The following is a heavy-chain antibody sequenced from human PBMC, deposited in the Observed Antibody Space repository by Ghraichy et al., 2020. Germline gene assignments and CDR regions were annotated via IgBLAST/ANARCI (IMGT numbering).Heavy chain of an antibody. CDR1: GGSISSYY. Sequence: SETLSLTCTVSGGSISSYYWSWIRQPPGKGLEWIGYIYYSGSTNYNPSLKSRVTISVDTSKNQFSLKLSSVTAADTAVYYCARENIAARVVYWGQGTLVTVSS. CDR2: IYYSGST. J-gene: IGHJ4*02. CDR3: ARENIAARVVY. V-gene: IGHV4-59*01. D-gene: IGHD6-6*01.